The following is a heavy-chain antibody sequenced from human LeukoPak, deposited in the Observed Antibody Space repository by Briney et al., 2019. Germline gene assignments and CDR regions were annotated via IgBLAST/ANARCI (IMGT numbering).Heavy chain of an antibody. Sequence: ASVKVSCKASGYTFTSYDINWVRQATGHGLEWMGWMNPNSGNTGYAQKFHGRVTMTRNTSISTAYMELSSLRSEDTAMYYCARYDNGWYYFDYWGQGTLVTVSS. J-gene: IGHJ4*02. V-gene: IGHV1-8*01. CDR2: MNPNSGNT. CDR3: ARYDNGWYYFDY. D-gene: IGHD6-19*01. CDR1: GYTFTSYD.